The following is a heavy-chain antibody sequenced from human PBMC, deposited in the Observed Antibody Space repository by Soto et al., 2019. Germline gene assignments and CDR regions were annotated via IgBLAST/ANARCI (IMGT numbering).Heavy chain of an antibody. CDR1: DDSINSDKYY. V-gene: IGHV4-39*01. J-gene: IGHJ4*02. CDR2: IYYRGNA. Sequence: SETLSLTCSVSDDSINSDKYYWGWIRQPPGKGLEWIGSIYYRGNAYYNPSLQTRVTVSLDKSRSQFSLKLNSVTAADSAVYFCARLEGQDTVTSYIDFLGPEALLTVSS. D-gene: IGHD3-3*01. CDR3: ARLEGQDTVTSYIDF.